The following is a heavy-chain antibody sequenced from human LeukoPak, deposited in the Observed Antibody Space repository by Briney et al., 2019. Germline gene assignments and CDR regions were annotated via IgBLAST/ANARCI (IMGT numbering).Heavy chain of an antibody. J-gene: IGHJ5*01. CDR2: INPNSGGT. CDR3: ARAHCSGGSCYSDWFDS. V-gene: IGHV1-2*06. Sequence: GASVKVSCKASGYTFTGYYMHWVRQAPGQGLEWMGRINPNSGGTNYAQKFQGRVTMTRDTSISTAYMELSRLRSDDTAVYYCARAHCSGGSCYSDWFDSWGQGTLVTVSS. D-gene: IGHD2-15*01. CDR1: GYTFTGYY.